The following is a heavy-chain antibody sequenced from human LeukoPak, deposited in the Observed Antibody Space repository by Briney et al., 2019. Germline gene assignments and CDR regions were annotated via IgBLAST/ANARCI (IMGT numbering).Heavy chain of an antibody. Sequence: GGSLRLSCTASGFTFRTYSMNWVRQAPGKGLEWVSSISSSSSNIYYADSVKGRFTISRDNAKNSLYLQMNSLRAEDTAVYYCARVPSYASGWYLVDYWGQGTLVTVSS. CDR1: GFTFRTYS. V-gene: IGHV3-21*01. J-gene: IGHJ4*02. CDR2: ISSSSSNI. D-gene: IGHD6-19*01. CDR3: ARVPSYASGWYLVDY.